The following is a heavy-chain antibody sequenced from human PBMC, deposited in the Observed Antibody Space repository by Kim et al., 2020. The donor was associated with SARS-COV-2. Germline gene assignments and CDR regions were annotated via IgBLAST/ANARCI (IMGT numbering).Heavy chain of an antibody. D-gene: IGHD3-22*01. CDR3: AKISGGEVVVITPPFDY. CDR2: ISGSGGST. J-gene: IGHJ4*02. Sequence: GGSLRLSCAASGFTFSSYAMSWVRQAPGKGLEWVSGISGSGGSTYYADSVKGRFTISRDNSKTTMFLQMKNLRAEDTAVYYCAKISGGEVVVITPPFDYWGQGTLVTVSS. V-gene: IGHV3-23*01. CDR1: GFTFSSYA.